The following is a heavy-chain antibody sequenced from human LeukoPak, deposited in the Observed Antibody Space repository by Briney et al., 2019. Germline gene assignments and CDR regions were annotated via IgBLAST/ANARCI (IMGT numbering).Heavy chain of an antibody. D-gene: IGHD2-2*01. J-gene: IGHJ6*02. CDR2: TYYRSKWYN. CDR3: ARDRCSSTSCRGYYYYGMDV. Sequence: SQTLSLTCAISGDSVSSNSAAWNWIRQSPSRGLEWLGRTYYRSKWYNDYAVSVKSRITINPDTSKNQFSLQLNSVTPEDTAVYYCARDRCSSTSCRGYYYYGMDVWGQGTTVTVSS. V-gene: IGHV6-1*01. CDR1: GDSVSSNSAA.